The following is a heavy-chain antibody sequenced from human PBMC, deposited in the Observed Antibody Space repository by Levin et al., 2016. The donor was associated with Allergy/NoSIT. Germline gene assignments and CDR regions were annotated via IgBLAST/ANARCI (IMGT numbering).Heavy chain of an antibody. CDR2: IYTAGGA. CDR3: ARGRSSTSHFDY. D-gene: IGHD2-2*01. Sequence: WIRQPPGKGLEWVSLIYTAGGAFYADSVKGRFTISRDNSKNTLYLQMNSLRAEDTAVYYCARGRSSTSHFDYWGQGTLVTVSS. V-gene: IGHV3-53*01. J-gene: IGHJ4*02.